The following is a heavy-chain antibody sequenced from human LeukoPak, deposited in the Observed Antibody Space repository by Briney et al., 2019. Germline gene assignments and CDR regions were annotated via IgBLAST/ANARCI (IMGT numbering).Heavy chain of an antibody. CDR1: GGSISSYY. V-gene: IGHV4-59*01. Sequence: PSETLSLTCTVSGGSISSYYWSWIRQPPGKGLEWIGYIYYSGSTNYNPSLKSRVTISVDTSKNQFSLKLSSVTAADTAVYYCARTRDGYNSLFDYWGQGTLVTVSS. J-gene: IGHJ4*02. CDR2: IYYSGST. D-gene: IGHD5-24*01. CDR3: ARTRDGYNSLFDY.